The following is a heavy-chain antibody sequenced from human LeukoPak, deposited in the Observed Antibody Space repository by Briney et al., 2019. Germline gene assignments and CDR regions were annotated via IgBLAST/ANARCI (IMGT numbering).Heavy chain of an antibody. CDR2: TIPSFGTA. CDR1: GGTFSSYA. CDR3: ARRSSPSGGFDY. Sequence: SVKVSCKASGGTFSSYAISWVRQAPGQGLEWMGRTIPSFGTANYAQKFQGRVTITTDESTSTAYMELSSLRSEDTAVYYCARRSSPSGGFDYWGEGHLVTVSS. J-gene: IGHJ4*02. D-gene: IGHD6-6*01. V-gene: IGHV1-69*05.